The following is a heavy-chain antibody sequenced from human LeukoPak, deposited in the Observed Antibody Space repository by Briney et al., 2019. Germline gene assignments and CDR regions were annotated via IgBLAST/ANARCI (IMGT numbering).Heavy chain of an antibody. D-gene: IGHD2-15*01. V-gene: IGHV3-21*01. CDR2: ISSNSSYI. CDR1: GFTFSSYS. Sequence: GGSLRLSCAASGFTFSSYSMNWVRQAPGKGLEWVSSISSNSSYIYYADSVKGRFTISRDNAKNSLYLQMNSLRAEDTAVYYCARADFCSGGSCYPYPFDYWGQGTLVTVSS. J-gene: IGHJ4*02. CDR3: ARADFCSGGSCYPYPFDY.